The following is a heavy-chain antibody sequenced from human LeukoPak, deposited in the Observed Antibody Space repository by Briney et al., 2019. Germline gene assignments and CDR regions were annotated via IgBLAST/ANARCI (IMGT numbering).Heavy chain of an antibody. CDR1: GFTFSSYS. Sequence: GGSLRLSCAASGFTFSSYSMNWVRQAPGKGLEWVSSISSSSSYIYHADSVKGRFTISRDNAKNSLYLQMNSLRAEDTAVYYCARASNWGSGDAFDLWGQGTMVTVSS. V-gene: IGHV3-21*01. CDR2: ISSSSSYI. D-gene: IGHD7-27*01. CDR3: ARASNWGSGDAFDL. J-gene: IGHJ3*01.